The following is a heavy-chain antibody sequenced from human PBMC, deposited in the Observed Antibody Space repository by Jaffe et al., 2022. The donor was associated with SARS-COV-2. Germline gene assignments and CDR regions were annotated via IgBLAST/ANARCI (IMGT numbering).Heavy chain of an antibody. CDR2: ISGSGGSI. Sequence: EVQLVESGGNLVQPGGSLRLSCAASGFAFSSYAMTWVRQAPGKGLEWVSTISGSGGSIYYADSVKGRFTISRDNSKNTLYLQMNSLRAEDTAVYYCARPYGSGSYYNQEFDYWGQGTLVTVSS. CDR3: ARPYGSGSYYNQEFDY. D-gene: IGHD3-10*01. J-gene: IGHJ4*02. V-gene: IGHV3-23*04. CDR1: GFAFSSYA.